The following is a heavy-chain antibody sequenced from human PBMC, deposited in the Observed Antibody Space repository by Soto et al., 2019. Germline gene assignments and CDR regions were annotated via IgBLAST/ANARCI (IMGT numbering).Heavy chain of an antibody. J-gene: IGHJ4*02. CDR1: GFTFSSYA. CDR2: ISGSGGST. V-gene: IGHV3-23*01. CDR3: AKDGDSSGYYYLDYFDY. D-gene: IGHD3-22*01. Sequence: PGGSLRLSCAASGFTFSSYAMSWVRQAPGKGLEWVSAISGSGGSTYYADSVKGRCTISRDNSKNTLYLQMNSLRAEDTAVYYCAKDGDSSGYYYLDYFDYWGQGTLVTVSS.